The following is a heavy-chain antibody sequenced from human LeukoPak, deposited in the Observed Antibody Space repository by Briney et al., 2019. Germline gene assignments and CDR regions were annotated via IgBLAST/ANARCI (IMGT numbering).Heavy chain of an antibody. J-gene: IGHJ4*02. Sequence: PSETLSLTCTVSGGSISSGSYYWSWIRQPAGKGLEWIGRIYTSGSTNYNPSLKSRVTISVDTSKNQFSLKLSSVTAADTAVYYSAMVSSWSDYWGQGTLVTVSS. V-gene: IGHV4-61*02. CDR3: AMVSSWSDY. D-gene: IGHD6-13*01. CDR1: GGSISSGSYY. CDR2: IYTSGST.